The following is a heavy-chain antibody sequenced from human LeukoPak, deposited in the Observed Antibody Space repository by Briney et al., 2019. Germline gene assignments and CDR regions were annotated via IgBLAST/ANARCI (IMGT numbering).Heavy chain of an antibody. V-gene: IGHV1-69*05. CDR3: ARGINSGYDGWPFDY. CDR1: GGTFSNYV. CDR2: IIPIFGTA. J-gene: IGHJ4*02. D-gene: IGHD5-12*01. Sequence: SVKVSCKASGGTFSNYVISWVRQAPGQGLEWMGGIIPIFGTANYAQKFQGRVTITTDESTSTAYMKLSSLRSEDTAIYYCARGINSGYDGWPFDYWGQGTLVTVSS.